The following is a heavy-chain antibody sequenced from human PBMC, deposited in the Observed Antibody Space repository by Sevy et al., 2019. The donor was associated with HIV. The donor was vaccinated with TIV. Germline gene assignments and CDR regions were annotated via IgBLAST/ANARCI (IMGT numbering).Heavy chain of an antibody. V-gene: IGHV1-18*01. CDR1: GYTFTSYG. J-gene: IGHJ4*02. Sequence: ASVKVSCKASGYTFTSYGISWVRQAPGQGLEWMGWISAYNGNTNYAQKLQGRVTMTTDTSTSTAYMELRSLRSDDTAIYFCARDSDRSSYFADWGQGTLVTVSS. CDR3: ARDSDRSSYFAD. CDR2: ISAYNGNT. D-gene: IGHD6-13*01.